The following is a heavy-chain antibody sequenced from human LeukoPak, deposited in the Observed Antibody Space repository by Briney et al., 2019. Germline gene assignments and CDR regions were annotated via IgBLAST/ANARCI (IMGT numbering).Heavy chain of an antibody. CDR1: GGSISSGDHY. CDR3: ARGVPAATLDY. V-gene: IGHV4-30-4*08. CDR2: IYYSGRT. Sequence: PSQTLSLTCTCSGGSISSGDHYWSWIRQPPGKGLEYIGYIYYSGRTYYNPSLKSRVTISVDTSKIQFSLKLSSVTAADTAVYYCARGVPAATLDYWGQGTLVTVSS. J-gene: IGHJ4*02. D-gene: IGHD2-15*01.